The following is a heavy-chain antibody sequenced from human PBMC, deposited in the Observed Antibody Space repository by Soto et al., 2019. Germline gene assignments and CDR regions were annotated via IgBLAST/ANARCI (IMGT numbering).Heavy chain of an antibody. D-gene: IGHD6-13*01. CDR1: VFTFSSYA. CDR2: ISSNGGST. V-gene: IGHV3-64D*06. CDR3: VKEAGIAPSYYFDY. J-gene: IGHJ4*02. Sequence: PGGSLRLSCSASVFTFSSYAMHWVRQAPGKGLEYVSAISSNGGSTCYADSVKGRFTISRDNSKNTLYLQMSSLRAEDTAVYYCVKEAGIAPSYYFDYWGQGTLVTVSS.